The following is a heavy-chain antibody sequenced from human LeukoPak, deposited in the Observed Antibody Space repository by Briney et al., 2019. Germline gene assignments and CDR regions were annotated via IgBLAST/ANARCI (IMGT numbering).Heavy chain of an antibody. J-gene: IGHJ3*02. Sequence: GGSLRLSCAASGFTFSSSAMSWVRQAPGKGLEWVSAISNNGGYTYYADSVQGRFTISRDNSKSTLCLQMNSLRAEDTAVYYCAKDSITTGDLDAFDIWGQGTMVTVSS. V-gene: IGHV3-23*01. D-gene: IGHD7-27*01. CDR3: AKDSITTGDLDAFDI. CDR1: GFTFSSSA. CDR2: ISNNGGYT.